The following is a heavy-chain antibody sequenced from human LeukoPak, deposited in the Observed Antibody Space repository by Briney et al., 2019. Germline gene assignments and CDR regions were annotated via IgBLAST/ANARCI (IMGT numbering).Heavy chain of an antibody. D-gene: IGHD3-22*01. Sequence: ASVKVSCKASGYTFTGYYMHWVRQAPGQGVEWMGWINPNNGVTEHAQKFQGRVTMSRDTSTSTAYMELRRLRSDDTAVYYCARDVYYDGSAIGYWGQGTLVTVSS. J-gene: IGHJ4*02. CDR3: ARDVYYDGSAIGY. CDR2: INPNNGVT. V-gene: IGHV1-2*02. CDR1: GYTFTGYY.